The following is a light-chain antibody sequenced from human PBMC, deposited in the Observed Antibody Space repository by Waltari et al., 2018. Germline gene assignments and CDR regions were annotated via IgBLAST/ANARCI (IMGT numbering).Light chain of an antibody. CDR1: STVFRSYNL. Sequence: QSALTQPAPVSGSTGQSITISCTGTSTVFRSYNLVSWYQQHPGKAPKLMIFEVSKRPSGVSNRFSGSKSGNTASLTISGLQAEDEADYYCCSYAGRSTLEVFGTGTKVTVL. CDR2: EVS. J-gene: IGLJ1*01. V-gene: IGLV2-23*02. CDR3: CSYAGRSTLEV.